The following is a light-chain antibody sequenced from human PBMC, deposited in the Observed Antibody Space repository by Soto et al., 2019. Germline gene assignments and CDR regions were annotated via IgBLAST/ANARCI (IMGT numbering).Light chain of an antibody. V-gene: IGKV3D-15*01. J-gene: IGKJ1*01. CDR3: QQCGNSLST. CDR2: GAY. Sequence: EKVMTQSPATLSVSPGERATLSCRASQSVSSTLAWYQQKPGQAPRLLIYGAYTRATGIPDRFIGSGSGTDFTLIITRLEPEDFAVYYCQQCGNSLSTFGQGTKVDIK. CDR1: QSVSST.